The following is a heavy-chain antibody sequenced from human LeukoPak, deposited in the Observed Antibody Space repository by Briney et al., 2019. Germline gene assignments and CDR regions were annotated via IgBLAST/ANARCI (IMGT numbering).Heavy chain of an antibody. CDR2: INHSGST. CDR1: GGSFSGYY. CDR3: ARGQSVVVPAAIRGSGRPNYYYYYGMDV. J-gene: IGHJ6*02. D-gene: IGHD2-2*02. Sequence: SETLSLTCAVYGGSFSGYYWSWIRQPPGKGLEWIGEINHSGSTNYNPSLKSRVTISVDTSKNQFSLKLSSVTAADTAVYYCARGQSVVVPAAIRGSGRPNYYYYYGMDVWGQGTTVTVSS. V-gene: IGHV4-34*01.